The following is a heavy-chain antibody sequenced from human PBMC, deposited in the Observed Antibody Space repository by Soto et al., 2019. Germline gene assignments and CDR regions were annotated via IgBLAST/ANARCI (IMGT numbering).Heavy chain of an antibody. CDR2: INSDGSST. J-gene: IGHJ2*01. V-gene: IGHV3-74*01. Sequence: EVQLVESGGGLVQPGGSLRLSCAASGFTFSSYWMHWVRQAPGKGLVWVSRINSDGSSTSYADSVKGRFTISRDNAKNPRYLQMNSLRAEDTAVYYCASLSPHGYFDLWGRGTLVTVS. CDR3: ASLSPHGYFDL. CDR1: GFTFSSYW.